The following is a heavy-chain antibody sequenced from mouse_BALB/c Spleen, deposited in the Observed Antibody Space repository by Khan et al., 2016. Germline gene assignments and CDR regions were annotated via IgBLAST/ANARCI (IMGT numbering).Heavy chain of an antibody. Sequence: EVKLLESGPSLVKPSQTLSLTCSVTGDSITSGYWNWIRKFPGNKLEYMGYISYSGSTYYNPSLKSRISITRDTSKNQYYLQLNSVTTEDTATYYCARYTVVAPNAMDYWGQGTSVTVSS. CDR1: GDSITSGY. D-gene: IGHD1-1*01. V-gene: IGHV3-8*02. CDR3: ARYTVVAPNAMDY. CDR2: ISYSGST. J-gene: IGHJ4*01.